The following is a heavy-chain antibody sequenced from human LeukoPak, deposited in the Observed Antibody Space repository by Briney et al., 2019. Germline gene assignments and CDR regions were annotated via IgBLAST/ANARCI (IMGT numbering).Heavy chain of an antibody. V-gene: IGHV5-10-1*01. D-gene: IGHD3-9*01. CDR3: ARYYDILTGPFDY. J-gene: IGHJ4*02. CDR1: GYSFTSYW. CDR2: IDPSDSYT. Sequence: GESLKISCKGSGYSFTSYWISWVRQTPGKGLGWMGRIDPSDSYTNYSPSFQGHVTISADKSISTAYLQWSSLKASDTAMYYCARYYDILTGPFDYWGQGTLVTVSS.